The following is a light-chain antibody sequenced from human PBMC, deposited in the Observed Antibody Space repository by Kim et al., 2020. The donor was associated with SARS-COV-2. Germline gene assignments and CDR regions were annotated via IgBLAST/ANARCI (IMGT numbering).Light chain of an antibody. Sequence: ALGQTVRLTCQEDSLGIFYASWYQQKPGPAPVLLIYDKNNRPSGIPDRFSGSSSGNTASLTITGAQAEDEADYYCNSRDSSGNHVIFGGGTQLTVL. V-gene: IGLV3-19*01. CDR3: NSRDSSGNHVI. J-gene: IGLJ2*01. CDR2: DKN. CDR1: SLGIFY.